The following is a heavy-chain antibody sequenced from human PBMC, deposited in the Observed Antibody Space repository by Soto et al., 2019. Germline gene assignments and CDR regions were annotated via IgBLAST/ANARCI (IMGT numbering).Heavy chain of an antibody. D-gene: IGHD6-25*01. CDR1: GFTFSSDD. CDR2: ISSSGSTK. J-gene: IGHJ4*02. V-gene: IGHV3-48*03. CDR3: SRDPRLADY. Sequence: RLSCAASGFTFSSDDMNWVRQAPGKGLEWVSYISSSGSTKYYADSVKGRFTISRDNAKDSLYLQMNSLTVEDTAVYYCSRDPRLADYWGQGTLVTVSS.